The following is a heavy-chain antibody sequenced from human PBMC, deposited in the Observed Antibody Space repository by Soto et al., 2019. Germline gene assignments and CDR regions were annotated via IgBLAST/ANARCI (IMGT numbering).Heavy chain of an antibody. V-gene: IGHV4-59*01. Sequence: QVQLQESGPGLVKPSETLSPTCTVSGGSISSYYWSWIRQPPGKGLEWIGYIYYSGSTNYNPSLKSRVTISVDTSKNQFSLKLSSVTAADTAVYYCARSWVYCSSTSCQDGMDVWGQGTTVTVSS. CDR3: ARSWVYCSSTSCQDGMDV. CDR2: IYYSGST. J-gene: IGHJ6*02. CDR1: GGSISSYY. D-gene: IGHD2-2*01.